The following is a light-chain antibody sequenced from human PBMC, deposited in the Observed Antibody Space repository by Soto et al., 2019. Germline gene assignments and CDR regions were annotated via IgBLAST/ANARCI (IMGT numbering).Light chain of an antibody. Sequence: QSAVTQPASVSGSPGKSDTISCSGSDIGNYNLVSWYQHLPGRAPKLLIFEVTMRPSGISDRVSGSKSASTASLTNSGLPAEDEGDYYCASYAGSRTYVFGSGTKVTGL. V-gene: IGLV2-23*02. CDR3: ASYAGSRTYV. CDR2: EVT. J-gene: IGLJ1*01. CDR1: SDIGNYNL.